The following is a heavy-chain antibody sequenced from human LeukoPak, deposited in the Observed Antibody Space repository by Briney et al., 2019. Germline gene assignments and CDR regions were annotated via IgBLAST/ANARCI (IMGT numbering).Heavy chain of an antibody. D-gene: IGHD3-22*01. CDR2: IYYSGST. Sequence: SETLSLTCTVSGGSISSYYWSWIRQPPGKGLEWIGYIYYSGSTNYNPSLKSRVTISVDTSKIQFSLKLSSVTAADTAVYYCARPRAAVVVWFDPWGQGTLVTVSS. CDR1: GGSISSYY. V-gene: IGHV4-59*08. CDR3: ARPRAAVVVWFDP. J-gene: IGHJ5*02.